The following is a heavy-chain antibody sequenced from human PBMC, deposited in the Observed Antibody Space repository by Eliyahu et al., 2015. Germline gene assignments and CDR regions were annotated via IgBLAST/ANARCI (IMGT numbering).Heavy chain of an antibody. CDR3: ARDLGRYFDY. D-gene: IGHD3-16*01. V-gene: IGHV3-33*01. CDR1: GFTFSXYG. J-gene: IGHJ4*02. CDR2: IWYDGSNK. Sequence: VQLVESGGGVVQPGRSLRLPCAASGFTFSXYGIHWVRQAPGKGLGWVAVIWYDGSNKYYADSVKGRFTISRDNSKNTLYLQMNSLRAEDTAVYYCARDLGRYFDYWGQGTLVTVSS.